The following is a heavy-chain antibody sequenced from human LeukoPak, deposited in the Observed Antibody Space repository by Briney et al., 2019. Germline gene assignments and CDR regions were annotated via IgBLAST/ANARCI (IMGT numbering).Heavy chain of an antibody. V-gene: IGHV4-59*01. J-gene: IGHJ4*02. CDR3: ATVVRDDILTGYYIDR. CDR2: IYYSGST. Sequence: PSETLSLTCTVSGGSISSYYWSWIRQPPGKGLEWIGYIYYSGSTKYNPSFKSRVTISVDTSKNQFSLKLISVTAADTAVYYCATVVRDDILTGYYIDRWGQGTLVTVSS. D-gene: IGHD3-9*01. CDR1: GGSISSYY.